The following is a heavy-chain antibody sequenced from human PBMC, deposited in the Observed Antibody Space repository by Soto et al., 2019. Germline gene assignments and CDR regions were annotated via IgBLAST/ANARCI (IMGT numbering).Heavy chain of an antibody. D-gene: IGHD3-22*01. V-gene: IGHV3-73*02. CDR3: TRWYFYDSSGYYMDDY. CDR2: IRSKANSYAT. J-gene: IGHJ4*02. CDR1: GFTFSGSA. Sequence: EVQLVESGGGLVQPGGSLKLSCAASGFTFSGSAMHWVRQAAGKGLQWVGRIRSKANSYATSYDASVKGRFTISRDDSKNTAYLQMNSLKTEDTAMYYCTRWYFYDSSGYYMDDYWGQGTLVTVSS.